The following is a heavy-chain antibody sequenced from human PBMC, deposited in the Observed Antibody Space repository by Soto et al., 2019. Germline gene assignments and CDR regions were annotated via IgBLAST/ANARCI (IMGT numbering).Heavy chain of an antibody. J-gene: IGHJ4*02. CDR2: IIPIFGTA. Sequence: GASVKVSCKASGGTFSSYAISWVRQAPGQGLEWMGGIIPIFGTANYAQKFQGRVTITADESTSTAYMELSSLRSEDTAVYYCASDYYYDSSGYYHLPWYFDYWGQGTLVTVSS. V-gene: IGHV1-69*13. CDR3: ASDYYYDSSGYYHLPWYFDY. D-gene: IGHD3-22*01. CDR1: GGTFSSYA.